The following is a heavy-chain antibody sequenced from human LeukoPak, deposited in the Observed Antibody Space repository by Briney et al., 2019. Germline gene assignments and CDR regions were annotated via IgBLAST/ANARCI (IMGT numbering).Heavy chain of an antibody. D-gene: IGHD1-26*01. CDR2: INHSGST. CDR3: ARGRPGRSGSRRVCYYYMDV. Sequence: SETLSLTCAVYGGSFSGYYWSWIRQPPGKGLEWIGEINHSGSTNYNPSLKSRVTISVDTSKNQFSLKLSSVTAADTAVYYCARGRPGRSGSRRVCYYYMDVWGKGTTVTVSS. V-gene: IGHV4-34*01. J-gene: IGHJ6*03. CDR1: GGSFSGYY.